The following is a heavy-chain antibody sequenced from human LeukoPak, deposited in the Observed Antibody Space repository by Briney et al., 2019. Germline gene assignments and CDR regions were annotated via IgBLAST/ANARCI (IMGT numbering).Heavy chain of an antibody. CDR3: ARDGRIAARPDSDY. J-gene: IGHJ4*02. V-gene: IGHV3-21*01. Sequence: TGGSLRLSCAASGFTFSSYSMNWVRQAPGKGLEWVSSISSSSSYMYYADSVKGRFTISRDNAKNSLYLQMNSLRAEDTAVYYCARDGRIAARPDSDYWGQGTLVTVSS. D-gene: IGHD6-6*01. CDR1: GFTFSSYS. CDR2: ISSSSSYM.